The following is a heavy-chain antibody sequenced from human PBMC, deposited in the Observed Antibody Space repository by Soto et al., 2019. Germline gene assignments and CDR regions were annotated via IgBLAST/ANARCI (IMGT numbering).Heavy chain of an antibody. CDR3: AKEKGTAMVDYYYMDV. CDR1: GFTFSSYG. J-gene: IGHJ6*03. Sequence: GGSLRLSCAASGFTFSSYGMHWVRQAPGKGLEWVAVISYDGSNKYYADSVKGRFTISRDNSKNTLYLQMNSLRAEDTAVYYCAKEKGTAMVDYYYMDVWGKGTTVTVSS. V-gene: IGHV3-30*18. D-gene: IGHD5-18*01. CDR2: ISYDGSNK.